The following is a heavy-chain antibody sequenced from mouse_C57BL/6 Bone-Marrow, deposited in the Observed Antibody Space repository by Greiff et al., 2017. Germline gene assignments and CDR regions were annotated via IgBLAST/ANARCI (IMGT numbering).Heavy chain of an antibody. Sequence: QVQLQQSVPELVKPGASVKISCKASGYAFSSSWMNWVKQRPGKGLEWIGRIYPGDGDTNYNGKFKGKATLTADKSSSTAYMQLSSLTSEDSAVYFCARKILRRDWYFDVWGTGTTVTVSS. D-gene: IGHD2-12*01. V-gene: IGHV1-82*01. CDR2: IYPGDGDT. J-gene: IGHJ1*03. CDR3: ARKILRRDWYFDV. CDR1: GYAFSSSW.